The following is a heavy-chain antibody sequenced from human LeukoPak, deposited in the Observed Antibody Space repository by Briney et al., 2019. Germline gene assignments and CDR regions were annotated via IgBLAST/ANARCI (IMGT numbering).Heavy chain of an antibody. J-gene: IGHJ5*02. V-gene: IGHV3-30-3*01. CDR2: ISYDGSNK. CDR1: GFTFSSYA. D-gene: IGHD6-25*01. CDR3: ARDQRGLDP. Sequence: GGSLRLSCAASGFTFSSYAMHWVRQAPGKGLEWVAVISYDGSNKYYADSAKGRFTISRDNSKNTLFLQMNSLRAEDTAVYYCARDQRGLDPWGQGTLVTVSS.